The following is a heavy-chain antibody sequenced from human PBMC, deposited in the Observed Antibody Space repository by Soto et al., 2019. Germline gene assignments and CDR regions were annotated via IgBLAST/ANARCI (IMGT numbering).Heavy chain of an antibody. D-gene: IGHD4-17*01. J-gene: IGHJ3*02. CDR3: ARTQDDYGDDAFDI. CDR1: GGSISSSSYY. CDR2: IYYSGST. V-gene: IGHV4-39*01. Sequence: SETLSLTCTVSGGSISSSSYYWGWIRQPPGKGLEWIGSIYYSGSTYYNPSLKSRVTISVDTSKNQCALKLSSVTAADTAVYYCARTQDDYGDDAFDIWGQGTMVTV.